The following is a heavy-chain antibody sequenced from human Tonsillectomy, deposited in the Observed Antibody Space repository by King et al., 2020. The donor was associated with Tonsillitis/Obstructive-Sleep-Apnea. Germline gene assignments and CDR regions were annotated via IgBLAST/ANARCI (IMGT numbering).Heavy chain of an antibody. D-gene: IGHD3-22*01. J-gene: IGHJ5*02. Sequence: VQLQQWGAGLLKPSETLSLTCAVYGGSFSGYYWNWIRQPPGKGLEWIGEINHSGSTNYKPSLKSRVTISVDTSKNQFSLKLSSVTAADTAVYYCAHTYYYDSSGSWGQGTLGTVSS. CDR3: AHTYYYDSSGS. CDR1: GGSFSGYY. V-gene: IGHV4-34*01. CDR2: INHSGST.